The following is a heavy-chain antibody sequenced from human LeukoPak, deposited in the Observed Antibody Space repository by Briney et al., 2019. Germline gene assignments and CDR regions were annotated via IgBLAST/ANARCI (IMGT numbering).Heavy chain of an antibody. V-gene: IGHV3-23*01. Sequence: AGGSLRLSCAASGFTFSSYAMSWVRQAPGKGLEWVSAISGSGGSAYYADSVKGRFTISRDNSKNTLYLQMNSLRAEDTAVYYCAKVLTTVTYNWFDPWGQGTLVTVSS. J-gene: IGHJ5*02. CDR3: AKVLTTVTYNWFDP. CDR1: GFTFSSYA. CDR2: ISGSGGSA. D-gene: IGHD4-17*01.